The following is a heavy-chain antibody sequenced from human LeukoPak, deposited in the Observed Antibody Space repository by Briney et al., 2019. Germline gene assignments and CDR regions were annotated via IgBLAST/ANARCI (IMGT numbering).Heavy chain of an antibody. CDR1: GFSFSSYG. D-gene: IGHD2-8*01. CDR3: ANSRMVYAILGDY. V-gene: IGHV3-33*06. Sequence: GGSLRLSCAASGFSFSSYGMHWVRQAPGKGLEWVAVIWYDGTNKYYADSVKGRFTISRDNSKNTLYLQMNSLRAEDTAVYYCANSRMVYAILGDYWGQGTLVTVSS. CDR2: IWYDGTNK. J-gene: IGHJ4*02.